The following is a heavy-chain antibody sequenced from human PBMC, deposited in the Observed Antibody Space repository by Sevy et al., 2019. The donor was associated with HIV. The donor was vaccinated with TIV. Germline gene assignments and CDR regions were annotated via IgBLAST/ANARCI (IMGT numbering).Heavy chain of an antibody. CDR2: IYYSGST. V-gene: IGHV4-39*01. Sequence: SETLSLTCTVSGGSISSSSYYWGWIRQPPGKGLEWIGSIYYSGSTYYHPSLKSRVTISVDTSKNQFSLKLSSVTAADTAVYYCASFITDAFDIWGQGTMVTVSS. CDR1: GGSISSSSYY. J-gene: IGHJ3*02. D-gene: IGHD3-22*01. CDR3: ASFITDAFDI.